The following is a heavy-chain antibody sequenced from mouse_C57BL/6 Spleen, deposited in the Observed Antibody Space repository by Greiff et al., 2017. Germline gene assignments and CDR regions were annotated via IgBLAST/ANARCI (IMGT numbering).Heavy chain of an antibody. CDR2: IDPETGGT. CDR3: TRSSGTTVVAFDD. D-gene: IGHD1-1*01. CDR1: GYTFTDYE. Sequence: VQLQQSGAELVRPGASVTLSCKASGYTFTDYEMHWVKQTPVHGLEWIGAIDPETGGTAYNQKFKGKAILTADKSSSTAYMELRSLTSEDSAVYYCTRSSGTTVVAFDDWGQGTTLTVSS. V-gene: IGHV1-15*01. J-gene: IGHJ2*01.